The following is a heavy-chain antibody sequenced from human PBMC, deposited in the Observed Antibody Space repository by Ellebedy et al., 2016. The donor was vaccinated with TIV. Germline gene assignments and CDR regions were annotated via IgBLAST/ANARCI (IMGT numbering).Heavy chain of an antibody. D-gene: IGHD2-2*02. J-gene: IGHJ3*02. CDR3: VREGLYCSSSSCYKAALDS. Sequence: GGSLRLSXVASGFMLSNYGMHWVRQAPGKGLEWVAVIVDNGRDSHPADSVKGRFTISRDNSKNTLYLQMSRLRAEDTAVYYCVREGLYCSSSSCYKAALDSWGQGTMVTVSS. CDR2: IVDNGRDS. V-gene: IGHV3-33*01. CDR1: GFMLSNYG.